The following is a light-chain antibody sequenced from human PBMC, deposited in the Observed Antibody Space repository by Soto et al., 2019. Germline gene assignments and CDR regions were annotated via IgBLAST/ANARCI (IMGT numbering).Light chain of an antibody. CDR1: SSDVGGDNY. J-gene: IGLJ2*01. V-gene: IGLV2-8*01. CDR2: EVT. CDR3: RSFAGGGNPVL. Sequence: QSALTQPPSTSGSLGQSVTISCTGTSSDVGGDNYVSWHQQHPGKAPKVLIYEVTKRPPGVPDRFSGSKSGNTASLTVSGLQAEDEADYYCRSFAGGGNPVLLGGGTKLTVL.